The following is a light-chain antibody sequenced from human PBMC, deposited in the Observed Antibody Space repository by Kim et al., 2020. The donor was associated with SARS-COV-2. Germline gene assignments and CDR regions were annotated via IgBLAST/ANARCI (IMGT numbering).Light chain of an antibody. CDR2: LNSDGSH. Sequence: SVKLTCTQDSGRSSDAIGRNQQQPEKGPRYLMKLNSDGSHTRGDGIPDRFSGTSSGADRYLTISSRQSEDEADYYCQTLGTGIGVFGGGTKLTV. CDR3: QTLGTGIGV. V-gene: IGLV4-69*01. CDR1: SGRSSDA. J-gene: IGLJ3*02.